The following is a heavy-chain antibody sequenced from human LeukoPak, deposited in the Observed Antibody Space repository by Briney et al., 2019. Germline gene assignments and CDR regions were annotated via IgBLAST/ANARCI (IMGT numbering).Heavy chain of an antibody. CDR2: IHRAGRT. CDR3: GKTDIYFNPIDY. Sequence: SGTLSLTCAVSGVSISSSEWWIWVRQPPGQGLEWIGEIHRAGRTRYNPSLKSRVTISMDYSKNQFSLKLTSVTAADTAIYYCGKTDIYFNPIDYWGPGSLVTVSS. D-gene: IGHD3-9*01. J-gene: IGHJ4*02. CDR1: GVSISSSEW. V-gene: IGHV4-4*02.